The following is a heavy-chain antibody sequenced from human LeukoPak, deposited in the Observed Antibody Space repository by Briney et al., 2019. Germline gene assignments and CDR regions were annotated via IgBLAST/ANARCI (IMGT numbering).Heavy chain of an antibody. CDR2: IIPIFGIA. V-gene: IGHV1-69*04. J-gene: IGHJ1*01. CDR3: ARGPRSPAGYPTVTTILQH. CDR1: GGTFSSYA. D-gene: IGHD4-17*01. Sequence: ASVKVSCKASGGTFSSYAISWVRQAPGQGLEWMGRIIPIFGIANYAQKFQGRVTITADKSTSTAYMELSSLRSEDTAVYYCARGPRSPAGYPTVTTILQHWGQGTLVTVSS.